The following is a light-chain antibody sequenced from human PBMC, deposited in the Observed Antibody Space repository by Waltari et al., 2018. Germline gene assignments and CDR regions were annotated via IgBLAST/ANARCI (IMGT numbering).Light chain of an antibody. J-gene: IGLJ3*02. V-gene: IGLV1-44*01. CDR3: AGWDDSLNGV. CDR1: GSNIGIHT. CDR2: RDN. Sequence: QSVLTQPPSASGTPGQRVITSCSGSGSNIGIHTVTWYRQVPGTAPERLIYRDNQRPSGVPDRFSGSKSGTSASLAISGLQSEDEADYYCAGWDDSLNGVFGGGTKLTVL.